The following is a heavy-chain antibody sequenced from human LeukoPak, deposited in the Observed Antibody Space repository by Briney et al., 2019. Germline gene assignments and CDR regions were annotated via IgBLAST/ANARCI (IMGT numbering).Heavy chain of an antibody. CDR3: ARGKVVTIEY. J-gene: IGHJ4*02. Sequence: PSETLSLTCAVYGGSFSGYYWSWIRQPPGKGLEWIGEINHSGSTNYNPSLKSRVTISVDTSKNQFSLKLSSVTAADTAVYYCARGKVVTIEYWGQGTLVTVSS. D-gene: IGHD5-12*01. CDR2: INHSGST. V-gene: IGHV4-34*01. CDR1: GGSFSGYY.